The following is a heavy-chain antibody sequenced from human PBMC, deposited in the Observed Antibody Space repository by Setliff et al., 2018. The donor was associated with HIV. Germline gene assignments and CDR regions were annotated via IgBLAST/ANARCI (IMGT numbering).Heavy chain of an antibody. CDR3: ARGPYSRKFDP. D-gene: IGHD1-26*01. J-gene: IGHJ5*02. Sequence: QPPWKGLEWIGEINHSGRTNYNPSLKVRVIMSEDTSKNHFSLRLNSVTAADTAVYFCARGPYSRKFDPWGQGTLVTVSS. V-gene: IGHV4-34*01. CDR2: INHSGRT.